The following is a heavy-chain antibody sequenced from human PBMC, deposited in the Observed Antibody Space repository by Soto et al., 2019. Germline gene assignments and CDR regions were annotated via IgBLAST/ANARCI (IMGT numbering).Heavy chain of an antibody. V-gene: IGHV1-69*01. Sequence: QVQLVQSGAEVKKPGSSVKVSCKASGGTFSSYAISWVRQAPGQGLEWMGGIIPIFGTANYAQKFQGRVTITADESTSTAYMELSSLRSEDTAVCYCARDRTRPGYSSSYAHWGQGTLVTVSS. CDR3: ARDRTRPGYSSSYAH. J-gene: IGHJ1*01. CDR2: IIPIFGTA. D-gene: IGHD6-13*01. CDR1: GGTFSSYA.